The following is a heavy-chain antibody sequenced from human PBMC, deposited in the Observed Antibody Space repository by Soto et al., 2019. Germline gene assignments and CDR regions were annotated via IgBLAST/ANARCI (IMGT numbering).Heavy chain of an antibody. CDR1: GFTFTNYA. J-gene: IGHJ4*02. CDR3: ARAQYGGNSVSGY. D-gene: IGHD4-17*01. V-gene: IGHV3-23*01. CDR2: VTGGGTI. Sequence: GGSLRLSCAASGFTFTNYAMNWVRQAPGKGLEWVSVVTGGGTIYYADSVKGRFTISRDDSKNSVFLQMHSLRAEDTAIYYCARAQYGGNSVSGYWGQGALVTVSS.